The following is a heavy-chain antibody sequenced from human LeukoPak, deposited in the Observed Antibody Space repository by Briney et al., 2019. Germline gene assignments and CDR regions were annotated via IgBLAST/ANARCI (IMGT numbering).Heavy chain of an antibody. Sequence: GASVTVSCTASGHTFTSYYIHWVRQAPGQGLEWMGIINPSGGSTTYAQKFQGRVAMTRDTSTSRVYMEVSSLRSEDTAVYYCARTYSSSDEFDYWGQGTLVTVSS. CDR2: INPSGGST. V-gene: IGHV1-46*01. J-gene: IGHJ4*02. D-gene: IGHD6-13*01. CDR1: GHTFTSYY. CDR3: ARTYSSSDEFDY.